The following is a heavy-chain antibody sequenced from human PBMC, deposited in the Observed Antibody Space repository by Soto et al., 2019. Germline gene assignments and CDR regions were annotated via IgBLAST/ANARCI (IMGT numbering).Heavy chain of an antibody. V-gene: IGHV4-30-4*01. CDR3: ARGEWELPIDY. J-gene: IGHJ4*02. D-gene: IGHD1-26*01. CDR2: VYYSWST. CDR1: GDSITSGDFY. Sequence: QVQLQESGPGLVKPSQTLSLTCTVSGDSITSGDFYWTWIRQPPGKGLEWIGYVYYSWSTYFNPSLKSRVSMSVDTSKNQFSLKVYSVTSADTAVYYCARGEWELPIDYWGQGTLVTVSS.